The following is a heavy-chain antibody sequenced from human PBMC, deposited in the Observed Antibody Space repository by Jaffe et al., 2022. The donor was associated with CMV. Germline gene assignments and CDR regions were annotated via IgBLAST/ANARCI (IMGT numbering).Heavy chain of an antibody. CDR1: GFTFSSYW. CDR3: ARDFKVLRFLEWSSLYFDY. J-gene: IGHJ4*02. CDR2: IKQDGSEK. D-gene: IGHD3-3*01. V-gene: IGHV3-7*03. Sequence: EVQLVESGGGLVQPGGSLRLSCAASGFTFSSYWMSWVRQAPGKGLEWVANIKQDGSEKYYVDSVKGRFTISRDNAKNSLYLQMNSLRAEDTAVYYCARDFKVLRFLEWSSLYFDYWGQGTLVTVSS.